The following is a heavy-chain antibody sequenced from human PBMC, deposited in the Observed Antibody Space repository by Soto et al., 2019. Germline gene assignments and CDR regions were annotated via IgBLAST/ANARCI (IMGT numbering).Heavy chain of an antibody. CDR1: GFTFSSYA. D-gene: IGHD2-2*01. CDR2: ISGSGGST. J-gene: IGHJ6*03. Sequence: GGSLRLSCAASGFTFSSYAMIWVRQAPGKGLEWVSAISGSGGSTYYADSVKGRFTISRDNSKNTLYLQMNSLRAEDTAVYYCATGGYCSSTSCPYYYYYMDVWGKGTTVTVSS. V-gene: IGHV3-23*01. CDR3: ATGGYCSSTSCPYYYYYMDV.